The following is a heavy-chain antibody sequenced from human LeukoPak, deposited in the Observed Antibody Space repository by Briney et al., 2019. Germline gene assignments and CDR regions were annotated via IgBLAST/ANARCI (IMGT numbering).Heavy chain of an antibody. CDR2: IIPIFGTE. J-gene: IGHJ4*02. Sequence: SVKVSCKASGGTFSSYAISWVRQAPGQGLEWMGRIIPIFGTENYAQKFQGRVTITTDESTSTAYMELSSLRSEDTAVYYCASTVVRDARYFDYWGQETLVTVSS. D-gene: IGHD3-10*01. CDR3: ASTVVRDARYFDY. CDR1: GGTFSSYA. V-gene: IGHV1-69*05.